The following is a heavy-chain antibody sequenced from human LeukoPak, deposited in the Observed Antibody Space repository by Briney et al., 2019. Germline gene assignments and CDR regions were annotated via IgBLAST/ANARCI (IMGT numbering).Heavy chain of an antibody. CDR3: ARLQPATDY. V-gene: IGHV4-39*01. J-gene: IGHJ4*02. D-gene: IGHD2-2*01. CDR1: GGSISSSSYS. CDR2: IYYSGST. Sequence: TSETLSLTCTVSGGSISSSSYSWGWIRQPPGKGLEWIGSIYYSGSTYYNPSLKSRVTISVDTSKNQFSLKLSSVTAADTAVYYCARLQPATDYWGQGTLVTVSS.